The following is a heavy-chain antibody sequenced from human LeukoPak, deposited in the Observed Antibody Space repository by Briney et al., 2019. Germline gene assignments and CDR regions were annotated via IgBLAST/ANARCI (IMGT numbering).Heavy chain of an antibody. J-gene: IGHJ4*02. CDR2: INQSGST. Sequence: SETLSLTCAVYGGSFSNYYWSWIRQSPGKGLEWIGEINQSGSTNYNPSLKSRVTISLDASKHQFSLKLTSVTAADTAVYYCAREKSAVTASFDYWGQGTLVTVSS. CDR1: GGSFSNYY. CDR3: AREKSAVTASFDY. D-gene: IGHD4-17*01. V-gene: IGHV4-34*01.